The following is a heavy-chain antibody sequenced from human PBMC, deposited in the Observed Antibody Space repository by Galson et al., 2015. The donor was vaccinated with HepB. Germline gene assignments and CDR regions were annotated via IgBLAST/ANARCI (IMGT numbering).Heavy chain of an antibody. D-gene: IGHD6-6*01. CDR1: GGTFSSYA. CDR3: ARMGRGSSSLYYYYYMDV. Sequence: SVKVSCKASGGTFSSYAISWVRQAPGQGLEWMGGIIPIFGTANYAQKFQGRVTITADESTSTAYMELSSLRSEDTAVYYCARMGRGSSSLYYYYYMDVWGKGTTVTVSS. J-gene: IGHJ6*03. CDR2: IIPIFGTA. V-gene: IGHV1-69*13.